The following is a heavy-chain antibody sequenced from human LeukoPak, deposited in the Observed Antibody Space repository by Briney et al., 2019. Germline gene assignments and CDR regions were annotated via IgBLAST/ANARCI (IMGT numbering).Heavy chain of an antibody. CDR2: MNPNSGNT. V-gene: IGHV1-8*03. CDR1: GYTFTSYD. Sequence: ASVKVSCKASGYTFTSYDINWVRQATGQGLEWMGWMNPNSGNTGYAQKFQGRVTITRNTSISTAYMELSSLRSEDTAVYYCAREGSPITMAVVTGFDYWGQGTLVTVSS. J-gene: IGHJ4*02. CDR3: AREGSPITMAVVTGFDY. D-gene: IGHD3-22*01.